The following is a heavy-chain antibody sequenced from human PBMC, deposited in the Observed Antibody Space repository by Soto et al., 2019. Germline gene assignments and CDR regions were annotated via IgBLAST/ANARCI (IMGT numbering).Heavy chain of an antibody. J-gene: IGHJ5*02. V-gene: IGHV1-69*13. CDR3: AIDQPTVVTPYRWFCP. Sequence: SVKVSCKASGGTSSNYVISWVRQAPGQGLEWMGGIIPIFGTANYAQKFQGRVTITADESTSTAYMELSSLRSEDTAVYYCAIDQPTVVTPYRWFCPWGQGTLVTVSS. CDR2: IIPIFGTA. D-gene: IGHD4-17*01. CDR1: GGTSSNYV.